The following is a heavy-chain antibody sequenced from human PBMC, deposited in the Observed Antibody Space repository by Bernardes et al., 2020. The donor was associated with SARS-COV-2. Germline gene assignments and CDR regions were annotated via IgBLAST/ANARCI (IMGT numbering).Heavy chain of an antibody. D-gene: IGHD6-13*01. J-gene: IGHJ6*02. CDR3: ANLIAAAGTGYYYGMDV. CDR2: ISWNSGSI. V-gene: IGHV3-9*01. Sequence: GGSLRLSCAASGFTFDDYAMHWVRQAPGKGLEWVSGISWNSGSIGYADSVKGRFTISRDNAKNSLYLQMNSLRAEDTALYYCANLIAAAGTGYYYGMDVWGQGTTVTVSS. CDR1: GFTFDDYA.